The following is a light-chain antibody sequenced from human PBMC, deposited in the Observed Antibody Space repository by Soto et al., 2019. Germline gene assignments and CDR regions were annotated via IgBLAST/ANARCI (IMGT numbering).Light chain of an antibody. V-gene: IGLV2-14*01. CDR3: SSYTSSITLDV. CDR1: SSDVGGYNY. J-gene: IGLJ1*01. Sequence: QSVLTQPASVSGSPGQSITISCTGTSSDVGGYNYVSWYQQHPGKAPKLMIYDVNNRPSGVSNRFSGSKSGNTASLTISGLQAEDEADYYCSSYTSSITLDVFGTGTKLTVL. CDR2: DVN.